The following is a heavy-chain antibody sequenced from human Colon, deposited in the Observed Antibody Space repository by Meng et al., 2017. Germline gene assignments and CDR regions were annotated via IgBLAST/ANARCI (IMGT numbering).Heavy chain of an antibody. CDR3: AGDSSGYNCLDP. J-gene: IGHJ5*02. CDR1: GGSISNYY. CDR2: IYYSGTT. V-gene: IGHV4-59*01. Sequence: QKHLQKSGPGLVKPSEPLSRTCTVSGGSISNYYWSWIRQPPGKGLEWIGYIYYSGTTNYNPSLKSRVTITIDTSKNQFSLKLNSVTAADTAVYYCAGDSSGYNCLDPWGQGTLVTVSS. D-gene: IGHD6-19*01.